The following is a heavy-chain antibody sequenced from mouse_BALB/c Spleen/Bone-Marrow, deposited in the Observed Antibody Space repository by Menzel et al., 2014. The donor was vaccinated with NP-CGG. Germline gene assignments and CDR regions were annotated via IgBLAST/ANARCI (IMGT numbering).Heavy chain of an antibody. V-gene: IGHV5-17*02. D-gene: IGHD2-4*01. J-gene: IGHJ3*01. CDR3: SRNYDFWFGY. Sequence: EVQVEESGGGLVQPGGSRKLSCAASGFTFSSFGMHWIRQAPEKGLEWVAYISSGSRTIYYADTVRGRFTISRYNPENPLFLQMTSLRSEDTAMYYCSRNYDFWFGYWGQGTLVTVSA. CDR1: GFTFSSFG. CDR2: ISSGSRTI.